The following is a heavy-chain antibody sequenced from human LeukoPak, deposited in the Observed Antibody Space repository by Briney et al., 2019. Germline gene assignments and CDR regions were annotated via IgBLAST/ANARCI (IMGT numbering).Heavy chain of an antibody. D-gene: IGHD2-21*02. V-gene: IGHV3-48*01. Sequence: GGSLRLSCAASGFTFSDYSMNWVRQAPGKGLEWVSYIGSSSRTIFYADSVKGRFTISRDIAKNSLYLQMNSLRAEDTAVYYCARATYCGGDCYSPYWYFDLWGRGTLVTVSS. J-gene: IGHJ2*01. CDR1: GFTFSDYS. CDR3: ARATYCGGDCYSPYWYFDL. CDR2: IGSSSRTI.